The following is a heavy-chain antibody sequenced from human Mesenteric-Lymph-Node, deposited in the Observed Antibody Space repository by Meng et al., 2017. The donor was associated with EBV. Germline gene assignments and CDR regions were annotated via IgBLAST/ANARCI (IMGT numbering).Heavy chain of an antibody. Sequence: QGGLQRLAAGIFKPSETLALTVAVYGGSFSGYYWSWIRQPPGKGLEWIGEINHSGSNNYNPSLKSRVTISVDTSKNQFSLKLNSVTAADTAVYYCARGCRFDYYGSLPLFGYWGQGTLVTVSS. CDR2: INHSGSN. D-gene: IGHD3-10*01. CDR3: ARGCRFDYYGSLPLFGY. CDR1: GGSFSGYY. V-gene: IGHV4-34*01. J-gene: IGHJ4*02.